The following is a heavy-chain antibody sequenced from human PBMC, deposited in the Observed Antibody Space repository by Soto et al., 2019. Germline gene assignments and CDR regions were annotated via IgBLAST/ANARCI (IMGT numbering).Heavy chain of an antibody. CDR3: ARNSRDCTNGVCYDY. CDR2: ISSSGSTI. J-gene: IGHJ4*02. Sequence: GGSLRLSCAASGFTFSDYYMSWIRQAPGKGLEWVSYISSSGSTIYYADSVKGRFTISRDNAKNSLYLQMNSLRAEDTAVYYCARNSRDCTNGVCYDYWGQGTLVTVSS. V-gene: IGHV3-11*01. D-gene: IGHD2-8*01. CDR1: GFTFSDYY.